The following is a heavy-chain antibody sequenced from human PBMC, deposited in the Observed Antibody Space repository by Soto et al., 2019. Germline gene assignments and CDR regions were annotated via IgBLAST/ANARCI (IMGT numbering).Heavy chain of an antibody. Sequence: QVQLVQSGAEVKKPGSSVKVSCKASGGTLSHYGVSWVRQVPGKGLEWMGGTTAILGTRDYAQKFQGRMTTTSDASTTTSYMELNCLASDDSAVYYCAAGESSNTADHWGQGTLVTVSS. CDR3: AAGESSNTADH. V-gene: IGHV1-69*01. D-gene: IGHD5-18*01. CDR2: TTAILGTR. J-gene: IGHJ4*02. CDR1: GGTLSHYG.